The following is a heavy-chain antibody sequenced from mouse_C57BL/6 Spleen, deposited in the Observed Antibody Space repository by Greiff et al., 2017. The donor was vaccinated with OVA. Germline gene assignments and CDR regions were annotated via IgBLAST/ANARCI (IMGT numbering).Heavy chain of an antibody. CDR1: GYAFTNYL. Sequence: VKLQESGAELVRPGTSVKVSCKASGYAFTNYLIEWVKQRPGQGLEWIGVINPGSGGTNYNEKIKGKATLTADKSSSTAYMQLSSLTSEDSAVYFCAREGFNYEDAMDYWGQGTSVTVSS. J-gene: IGHJ4*01. CDR2: INPGSGGT. CDR3: AREGFNYEDAMDY. D-gene: IGHD2-1*01. V-gene: IGHV1-54*01.